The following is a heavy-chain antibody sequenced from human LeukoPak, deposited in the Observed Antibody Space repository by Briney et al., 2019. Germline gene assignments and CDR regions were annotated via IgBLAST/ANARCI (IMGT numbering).Heavy chain of an antibody. V-gene: IGHV3-7*03. Sequence: PGGSLRLSYAASGFTFSSYWMSWVRQAPGKGLEWVANIKQDGSEKYYVDSVKGRFTISRDNAKNSLYLQMNSLRAEDTAVYYCARDSFPARLPFDYWGQGTLVTVSS. D-gene: IGHD6-6*01. CDR3: ARDSFPARLPFDY. J-gene: IGHJ4*02. CDR1: GFTFSSYW. CDR2: IKQDGSEK.